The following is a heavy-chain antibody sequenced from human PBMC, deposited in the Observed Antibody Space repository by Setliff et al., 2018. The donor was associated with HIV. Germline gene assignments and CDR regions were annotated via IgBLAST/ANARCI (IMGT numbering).Heavy chain of an antibody. CDR1: DASISTSNFL. V-gene: IGHV4-39*02. CDR3: GRLETGPATSAYGPFNS. CDR2: SYYSSRT. J-gene: IGHJ4*02. D-gene: IGHD4-17*01. Sequence: SETLSLTCPVSDASISTSNFLWGWIRQSPGKGLEWIASSYYSSRTYYNPSLKNRVTISADTSKNHLSLKLTSLTAADTAVYYCGRLETGPATSAYGPFNSWGQGKMVTVSS.